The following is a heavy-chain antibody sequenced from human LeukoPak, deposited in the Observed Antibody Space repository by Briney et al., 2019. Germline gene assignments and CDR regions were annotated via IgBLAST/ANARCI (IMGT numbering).Heavy chain of an antibody. J-gene: IGHJ6*02. Sequence: GASVKVSCKASGGTFSSYAISWVRQAPGQGLEWMGWISAYNGNTNYAQKLQGRVTMTTDTSTSTAYMELRSLRSDDTAVYYCARAMVTSINYYYGMDVWGQGTTVTVSS. D-gene: IGHD5-18*01. CDR3: ARAMVTSINYYYGMDV. V-gene: IGHV1-18*01. CDR1: GGTFSSYA. CDR2: ISAYNGNT.